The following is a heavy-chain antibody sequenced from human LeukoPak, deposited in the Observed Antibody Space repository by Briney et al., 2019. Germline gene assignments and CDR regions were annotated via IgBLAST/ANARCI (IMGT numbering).Heavy chain of an antibody. V-gene: IGHV2-5*01. J-gene: IGHJ5*02. CDR2: IYWNDDK. D-gene: IGHD3-10*01. Sequence: ASGPTLVKPTQTLTLTCTFSGFSLSTSGVGVGWIRQPPGKALEWLALIYWNDDKRYSPSLKSRLTITKDTSKSQVVLTMTNMDPVDTATYYCAHRVVRGVINWFDPWGQGTLVTVSS. CDR1: GFSLSTSGVG. CDR3: AHRVVRGVINWFDP.